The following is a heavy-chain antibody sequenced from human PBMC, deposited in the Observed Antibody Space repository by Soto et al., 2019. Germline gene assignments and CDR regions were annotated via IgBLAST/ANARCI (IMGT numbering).Heavy chain of an antibody. CDR1: GFTFSSYA. V-gene: IGHV3-23*01. Sequence: PGGCLGLSCAASGFTFSSYAMSWVRQAPGKGLEWVSATSGSGGSTYYADSVKGRFTISRDNSKNTLYLQMNSLRAEDTAVYYCEKAKLEASLDVCGQGPTVTVSS. CDR2: TSGSGGST. CDR3: EKAKLEASLDV. J-gene: IGHJ6*02. D-gene: IGHD3-3*02.